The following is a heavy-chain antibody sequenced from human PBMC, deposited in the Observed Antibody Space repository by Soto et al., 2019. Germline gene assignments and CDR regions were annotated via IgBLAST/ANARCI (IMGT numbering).Heavy chain of an antibody. CDR2: IGGSGANT. CDR1: TFTFDNYA. V-gene: IGHV3-23*01. J-gene: IGHJ4*02. Sequence: EVQLLESGGGLVQPGGSLRLSCVASTFTFDNYAMTWVRQAPGEGLEWVSAIGGSGANTYYADSVKGRFTSSRDNSKNPLYLQVSSLRAEDTAVYYCARGAGYCSGGTCYTYFDYWGQGTLVTVSS. CDR3: ARGAGYCSGGTCYTYFDY. D-gene: IGHD2-15*01.